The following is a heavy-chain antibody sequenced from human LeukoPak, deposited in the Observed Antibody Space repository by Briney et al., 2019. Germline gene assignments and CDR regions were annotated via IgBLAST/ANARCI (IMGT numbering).Heavy chain of an antibody. CDR2: IYTSGST. CDR3: ARCRYDRVAAEAVNWFDP. J-gene: IGHJ5*02. Sequence: PSQTLSLTCTVSGGSISSGSYYWSWIRQPAGKGLEWIGRIYTSGSTNYNPSLKSRVTISVDTSKNQFSLKLSSVTAADTAVYYCARCRYDRVAAEAVNWFDPWGQGTLVTVSS. CDR1: GGSISSGSYY. V-gene: IGHV4-61*02. D-gene: IGHD1-14*01.